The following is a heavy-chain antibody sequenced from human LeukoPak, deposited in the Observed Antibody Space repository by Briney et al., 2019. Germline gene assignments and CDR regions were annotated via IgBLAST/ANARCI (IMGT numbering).Heavy chain of an antibody. V-gene: IGHV1-8*03. CDR3: ARVAGSIDY. Sequence: GASVKVSCKASGYTFTTYDINWVRQATGQGLEWMGWMNPNSGYTGYAQKFQGRVTITRDTSISIAYMELSSLRSEDTAVYYCARVAGSIDYWGQGTLVTVSS. D-gene: IGHD6-19*01. J-gene: IGHJ4*02. CDR2: MNPNSGYT. CDR1: GYTFTTYD.